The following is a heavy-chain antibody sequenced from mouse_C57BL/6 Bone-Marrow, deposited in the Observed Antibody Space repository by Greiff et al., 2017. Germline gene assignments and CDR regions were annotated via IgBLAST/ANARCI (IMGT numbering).Heavy chain of an antibody. Sequence: EVQLQQSGAELVRPGASVKLSCTASGFNIKDDYMHWVKQRPEQGLEWIGWIDPENGDTEYASKFQGKATITADTSSNTAYLQLSSLTSEDTAVYYCTTGGSFADWGQGTLVTVSA. CDR3: TTGGSFAD. J-gene: IGHJ3*01. CDR1: GFNIKDDY. CDR2: IDPENGDT. V-gene: IGHV14-4*01.